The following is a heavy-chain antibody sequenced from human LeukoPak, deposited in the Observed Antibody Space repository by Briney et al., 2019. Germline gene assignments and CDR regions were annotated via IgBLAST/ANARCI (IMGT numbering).Heavy chain of an antibody. CDR2: ITGSSGIT. V-gene: IGHV3-23*01. CDR1: GFTFSNYA. D-gene: IGHD3-9*01. CDR3: AKDVQFYYDILTGYYDY. J-gene: IGHJ4*02. Sequence: GGSLRLSCAASGFTFSNYAMGWVRQAPGKGLEWVSSITGSSGITYYADSVKGRFTISRDNSKSTVFLQMSSLRAEDTAVYYCAKDVQFYYDILTGYYDYWGQGTLVTVSS.